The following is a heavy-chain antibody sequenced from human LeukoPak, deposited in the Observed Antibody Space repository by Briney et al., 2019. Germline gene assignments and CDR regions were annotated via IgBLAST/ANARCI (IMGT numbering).Heavy chain of an antibody. CDR1: GGTFSSYA. D-gene: IGHD4-17*01. J-gene: IGHJ4*02. Sequence: ASVKVSCRASGGTFSSYAISWVRQAPGQGLEWMGGIIPIFGTANYAQKFQGRVTITADESTSTAYVELSSLRSDDTAVYYCARALYGDYVGVFDYWGQGTLVTVSS. V-gene: IGHV1-69*13. CDR2: IIPIFGTA. CDR3: ARALYGDYVGVFDY.